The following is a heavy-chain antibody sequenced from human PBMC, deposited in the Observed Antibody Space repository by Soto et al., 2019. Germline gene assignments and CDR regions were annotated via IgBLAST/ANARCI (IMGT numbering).Heavy chain of an antibody. D-gene: IGHD3-9*01. Sequence: ASVKVSCKASGYTFTSYDINWVRQATGQGLEWMGWMNPNSGNTGYAQKFQGRVTMTRNTSISTAYMELSSLRSEDTAVYYCARSEAYYDILTGYYNRIEFDYWGQGTLVTVSS. CDR3: ARSEAYYDILTGYYNRIEFDY. CDR2: MNPNSGNT. J-gene: IGHJ4*02. CDR1: GYTFTSYD. V-gene: IGHV1-8*01.